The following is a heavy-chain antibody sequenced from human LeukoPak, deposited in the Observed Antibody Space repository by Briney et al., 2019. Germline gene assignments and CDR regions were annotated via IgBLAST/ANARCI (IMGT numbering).Heavy chain of an antibody. Sequence: GGSLRLSCAASGLTVSYNYMSWAGKAQGKGLEWVSVIYSGGSTYYADSVKGRFTISRDNSKNTLYLQLSSLRAEDTAVYYCAGSHIRGALSYWGQGTLVTVSS. CDR2: IYSGGST. D-gene: IGHD3-10*01. CDR1: GLTVSYNY. V-gene: IGHV3-53*01. J-gene: IGHJ4*02. CDR3: AGSHIRGALSY.